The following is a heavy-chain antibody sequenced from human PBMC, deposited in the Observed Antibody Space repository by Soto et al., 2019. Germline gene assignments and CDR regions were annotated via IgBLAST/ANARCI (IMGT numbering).Heavy chain of an antibody. CDR2: INTSGST. Sequence: SETLSLTCIVSGGSISSYYWSWIRQPAGKGLEWIGRINTSGSTNYNPSLKSRVTMSVDTSKNQFSLKLRSVTAADTATYYCATDSCSSTGVDYGGQGTLVTVSS. CDR1: GGSISSYY. V-gene: IGHV4-4*07. CDR3: ATDSCSSTGVDY. J-gene: IGHJ4*02. D-gene: IGHD6-6*01.